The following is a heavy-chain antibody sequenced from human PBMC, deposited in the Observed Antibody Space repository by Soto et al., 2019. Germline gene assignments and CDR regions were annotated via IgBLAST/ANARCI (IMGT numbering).Heavy chain of an antibody. Sequence: QVQLQESGPGLVKPSETLSLTCTVSGGSISSYYWSWIRQPPGKGLEWIGYLYYSGSTNPNPSLTSRVTTSVDTSKNQFSLKLRSVTAADTAVYYCARGLYSSSWYRADDWGQGILVTVSS. V-gene: IGHV4-59*01. D-gene: IGHD6-13*01. CDR1: GGSISSYY. CDR2: LYYSGST. CDR3: ARGLYSSSWYRADD. J-gene: IGHJ4*02.